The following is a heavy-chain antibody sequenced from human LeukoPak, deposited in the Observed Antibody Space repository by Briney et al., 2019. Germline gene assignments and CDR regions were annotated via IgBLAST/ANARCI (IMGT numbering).Heavy chain of an antibody. J-gene: IGHJ6*04. CDR1: GGSISRGDYY. Sequence: PSQTLSLPCTVSGGSISRGDYYWSWIRQPPGKGLEWIGYIYYSESTYYNPSLKSQVTISVDTSKNQFSLKLSSVTAADTAVYYCARINWACYYYYGMDVWGKGTTVSVSS. V-gene: IGHV4-30-4*01. CDR3: ARINWACYYYYGMDV. CDR2: IYYSEST. D-gene: IGHD7-27*01.